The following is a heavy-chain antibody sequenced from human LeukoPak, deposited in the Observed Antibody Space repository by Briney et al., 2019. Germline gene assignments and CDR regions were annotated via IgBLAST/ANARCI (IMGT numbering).Heavy chain of an antibody. CDR3: ARRGGWYNWNDASYYYGMDV. Sequence: PSETLSLTCTVSGGSISSHYWSWIRQPPGKGLEWIGYIYYSGSTNYNPSLKSRVTISVDTSKNQFSLKLSSVTAADTAVYYCARRGGWYNWNDASYYYGMDVWGQGTTVTVSS. J-gene: IGHJ6*02. CDR1: GGSISSHY. D-gene: IGHD1-1*01. V-gene: IGHV4-59*08. CDR2: IYYSGST.